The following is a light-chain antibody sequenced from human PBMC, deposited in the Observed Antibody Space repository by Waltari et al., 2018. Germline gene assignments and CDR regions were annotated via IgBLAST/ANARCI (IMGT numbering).Light chain of an antibody. V-gene: IGLV2-14*01. CDR1: SSDVGGYNF. CDR3: SSYTSGGTHV. CDR2: EVS. Sequence: QSALTQPASVSGSPGQSITISCTGTSSDVGGYNFVSWYQQHPGKAPKLMIYEVSNRPSGFSNRFSASKSGNTASLTISGLQADDEADYYCSSYTSGGTHVFGTGTKATVL. J-gene: IGLJ1*01.